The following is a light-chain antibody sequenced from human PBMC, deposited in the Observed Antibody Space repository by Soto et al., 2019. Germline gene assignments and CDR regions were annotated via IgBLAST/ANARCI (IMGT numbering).Light chain of an antibody. CDR2: AAS. CDR1: ENIRTY. Sequence: DIQMTQSPSSLSASVGDRVTLTCRANENIRTYLNWYQQRPETAPKLLIYAASTLQSGVPSRFSGSGSGTEFNLTIGSLQPDDFATYYCQQSYTAPSSVTFGPGTKV. CDR3: QQSYTAPSSVT. J-gene: IGKJ1*01. V-gene: IGKV1-39*01.